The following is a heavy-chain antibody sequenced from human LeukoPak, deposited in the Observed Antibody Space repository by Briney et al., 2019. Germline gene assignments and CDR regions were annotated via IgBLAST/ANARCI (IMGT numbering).Heavy chain of an antibody. J-gene: IGHJ4*02. D-gene: IGHD2-2*01. CDR2: INHSGST. CDR3: ARVIPCPVCSSTSCCGMGSDY. Sequence: SETLSLTCAVYGGSFSGYYWSWIRQPPGKGLEWIGEINHSGSTNYNPSLKSRVTISVDTSKNQFSLKLSSVTAADTAVYYCARVIPCPVCSSTSCCGMGSDYWGQGTLVTVSS. V-gene: IGHV4-34*01. CDR1: GGSFSGYY.